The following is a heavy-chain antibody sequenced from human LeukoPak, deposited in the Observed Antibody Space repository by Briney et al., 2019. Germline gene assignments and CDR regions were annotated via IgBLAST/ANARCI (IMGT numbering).Heavy chain of an antibody. CDR2: ISAYNGNT. CDR1: GYTFTCYG. D-gene: IGHD6-13*01. CDR3: ARVVSSWQEFDY. Sequence: ASVKVSCKASGYTFTCYGISWVRQAPGQGLEWMGWISAYNGNTNYAQKLQGRVTMTTDTSTSTAYMELRSLRSDDTAVYYCARVVSSWQEFDYWGQGTLVTVSS. V-gene: IGHV1-18*01. J-gene: IGHJ4*02.